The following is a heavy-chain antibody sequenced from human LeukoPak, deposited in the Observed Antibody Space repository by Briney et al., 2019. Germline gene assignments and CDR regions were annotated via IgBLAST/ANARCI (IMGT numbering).Heavy chain of an antibody. D-gene: IGHD2-15*01. CDR2: TSSSDAGK. J-gene: IGHJ4*02. CDR1: GLSLSSYA. CDR3: AKAPVTSCRGAFCYPFDS. V-gene: IGHV3-23*01. Sequence: GGSLRLSCTVSGLSLSSYALSWVRRAPGKGLEWVSATSSSDAGKYYADSVRGRFTISGDNSRNTMYLQMNSLRVEDAAVYYCAKAPVTSCRGAFCYPFDSWGQGTLVTVSS.